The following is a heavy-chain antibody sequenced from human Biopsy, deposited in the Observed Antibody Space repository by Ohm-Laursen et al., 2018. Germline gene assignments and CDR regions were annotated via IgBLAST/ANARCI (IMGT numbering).Heavy chain of an antibody. Sequence: ASVKVSCKVSGYTLTELSMHWVRQAPGRGLEWMGGFAPENGKTIYAQKFQGRVTMTEDTSTDTAYMELSSLRSEDTAVYYYTADINVWNVNYWGQGTQVTVSS. D-gene: IGHD1-1*01. J-gene: IGHJ4*02. CDR3: TADINVWNVNY. CDR1: GYTLTELS. V-gene: IGHV1-24*01. CDR2: FAPENGKT.